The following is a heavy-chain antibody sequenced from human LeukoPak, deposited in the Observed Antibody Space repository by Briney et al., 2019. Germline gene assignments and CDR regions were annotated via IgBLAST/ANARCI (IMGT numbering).Heavy chain of an antibody. Sequence: PETLSLTCTVSGGSISSYYWSWIRQPAGKGLEWIGRIYSTGSTNYNPSLKSRVTMPVDTSKNQFSLRLRSVTAADTAVYYCARQIASAGTAGFDFWGQGALVTVSS. D-gene: IGHD6-13*01. CDR2: IYSTGST. CDR3: ARQIASAGTAGFDF. CDR1: GGSISSYY. J-gene: IGHJ4*02. V-gene: IGHV4-4*07.